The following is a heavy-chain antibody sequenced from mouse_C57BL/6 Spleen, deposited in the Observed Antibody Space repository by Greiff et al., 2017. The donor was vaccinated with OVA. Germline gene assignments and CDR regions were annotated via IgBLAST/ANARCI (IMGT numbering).Heavy chain of an antibody. J-gene: IGHJ2*01. CDR1: GFNIKDDY. V-gene: IGHV14-4*01. D-gene: IGHD1-1*01. Sequence: VQLQQSGAELLRPGASVKLSCTASGFNIKDDYMHWVKQRPEQGLEWIGWIDPENGDTEYASKFQGKATITADTSSNTAYLQLSSLTSEDTAVYYCTTGTTVAGTDYWGQGTTLTVSS. CDR2: IDPENGDT. CDR3: TTGTTVAGTDY.